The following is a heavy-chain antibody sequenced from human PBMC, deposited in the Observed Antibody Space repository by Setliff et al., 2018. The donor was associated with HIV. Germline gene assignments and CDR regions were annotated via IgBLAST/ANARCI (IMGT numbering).Heavy chain of an antibody. D-gene: IGHD2-2*01. CDR3: AREVPARQHFDF. V-gene: IGHV4-4*02. Sequence: SETLSLTCAVSGASISSNNWWTWVRQPPGRGLEWIGEIHYSGSTNYNPSLKSRVTISVDKSRSQFSLKVNSLTAADTAVYYCAREVPARQHFDFWGQGTLVTVSS. J-gene: IGHJ4*02. CDR2: IHYSGST. CDR1: GASISSNNW.